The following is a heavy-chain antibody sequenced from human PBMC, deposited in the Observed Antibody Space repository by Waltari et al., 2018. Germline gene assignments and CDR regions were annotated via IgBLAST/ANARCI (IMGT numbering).Heavy chain of an antibody. D-gene: IGHD6-6*01. V-gene: IGHV1-69-2*01. Sequence: DVQLVQSGAEVKKPGATVKISCKISGFTFTDYYIHWVQQAPGKGLKWVGLVDPEDGETVYAGNFQGRGTITADTLTDTAFMEVDTLRSEDTAVYYCATGREQLAHFDHWGQGTLVTVSS. CDR1: GFTFTDYY. J-gene: IGHJ4*02. CDR2: VDPEDGET. CDR3: ATGREQLAHFDH.